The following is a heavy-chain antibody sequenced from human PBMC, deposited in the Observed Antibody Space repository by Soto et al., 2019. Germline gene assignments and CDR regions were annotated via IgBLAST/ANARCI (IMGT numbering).Heavy chain of an antibody. CDR3: APLFYDSSGYFSN. Sequence: SETLSLTCTAYGESFNGYYWSWIRQPPGKGLEWIGEIHHSGSTNYNPSLKSRVTISVDTSKNQFSLKLSSVTAADTAVYYCAPLFYDSSGYFSNWGQGTLVTVSS. V-gene: IGHV4-34*01. J-gene: IGHJ4*02. CDR2: IHHSGST. D-gene: IGHD3-22*01. CDR1: GESFNGYY.